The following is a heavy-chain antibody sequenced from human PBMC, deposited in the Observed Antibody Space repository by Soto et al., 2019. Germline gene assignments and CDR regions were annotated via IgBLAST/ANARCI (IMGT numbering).Heavy chain of an antibody. CDR3: ATGTSIAVPEGP. J-gene: IGHJ4*02. D-gene: IGHD6-19*01. V-gene: IGHV1-18*01. CDR2: VSAYNGYT. CDR1: GFTFSNYG. Sequence: QEQLVQSGAEVKKPGASVKVSCKGSGFTFSNYGFNWVRQAPGQGLEWVGWVSAYNGYTKSVQNFQDRLIMTTDTSTNTAYMELRGLRPDDTALYYCATGTSIAVPEGPWGQGTLVTVSS.